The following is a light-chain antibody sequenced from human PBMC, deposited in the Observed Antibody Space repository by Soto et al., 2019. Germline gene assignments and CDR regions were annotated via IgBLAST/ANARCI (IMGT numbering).Light chain of an antibody. Sequence: DIQMTQSPSSLSASVGDRVTITCRASQSIGGYLNWYQQKPGKAPNLLIYAASNLHSGAPSRFSGSGFGTHFTLTINSLQPEDFATYYCQQSFNTPWTFGQGTKVEIK. CDR2: AAS. J-gene: IGKJ1*01. CDR3: QQSFNTPWT. CDR1: QSIGGY. V-gene: IGKV1-39*01.